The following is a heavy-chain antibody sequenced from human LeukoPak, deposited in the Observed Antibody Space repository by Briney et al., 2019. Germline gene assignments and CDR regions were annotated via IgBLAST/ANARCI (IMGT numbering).Heavy chain of an antibody. CDR3: ATGGGDY. V-gene: IGHV4-38-2*02. CDR1: GYSISSGYY. D-gene: IGHD3-16*01. CDR2: IYHSGST. J-gene: IGHJ4*02. Sequence: SETLSLTCIVSGYSISSGYYWGWIRQPPGKGLEWIGSIYHSGSTYYNPSLKSRVTISVDTSKNQFSLKLSSVTAADTAVYYCATGGGDYWGQGTLVTVSS.